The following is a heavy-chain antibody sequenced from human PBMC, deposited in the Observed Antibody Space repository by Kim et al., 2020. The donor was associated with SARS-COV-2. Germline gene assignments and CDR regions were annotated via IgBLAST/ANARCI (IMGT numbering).Heavy chain of an antibody. D-gene: IGHD6-13*01. Sequence: GGSLRLSCAASGFTFSSYSMNWVRQAPGKGLEWVSYISSSSSTIYYADSVKGRFTISRDNAKNSRYLQMNSLRAEDTAVFYCARDSVSSWSGDAFDIWGQGTMVTVSS. CDR1: GFTFSSYS. J-gene: IGHJ3*02. CDR2: ISSSSSTI. CDR3: ARDSVSSWSGDAFDI. V-gene: IGHV3-48*04.